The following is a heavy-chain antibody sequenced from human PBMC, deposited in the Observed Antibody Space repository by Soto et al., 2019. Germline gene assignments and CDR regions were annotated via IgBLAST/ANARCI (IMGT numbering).Heavy chain of an antibody. D-gene: IGHD2-2*01. CDR1: GGSISSGGYY. CDR3: ATDRRPYCISTSCVGYYYYGMDV. CDR2: IYYSGST. Sequence: QVQLQESGPGLVKPSQTLSLTCTVSGGSISSGGYYWSWIRQHPGKGLEWIGCIYYSGSTYYNPSLKSRVTISVDTSKNQFSLKLSSVTAADTAVYYCATDRRPYCISTSCVGYYYYGMDVWGQGTTVTVSS. J-gene: IGHJ6*02. V-gene: IGHV4-31*03.